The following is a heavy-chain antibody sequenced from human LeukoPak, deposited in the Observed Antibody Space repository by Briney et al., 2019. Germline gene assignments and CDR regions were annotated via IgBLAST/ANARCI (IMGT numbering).Heavy chain of an antibody. V-gene: IGHV3-23*01. J-gene: IGHJ3*02. CDR1: GFTFSTYA. CDR3: ASSLPPDAFDI. CDR2: ISGSADST. Sequence: GGSLRLSCVASGFTFSTYAMSWVRQAPGKGLEWVSGISGSADSTYYADSVKGRFTISRDNSKNTLYLQMNSLRAEDTAVYYCASSLPPDAFDIWGQGTMVTVSS.